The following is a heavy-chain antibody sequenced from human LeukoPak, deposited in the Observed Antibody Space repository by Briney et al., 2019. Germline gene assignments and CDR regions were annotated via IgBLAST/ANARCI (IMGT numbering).Heavy chain of an antibody. CDR2: FDPEDGEK. CDR3: ATGPIDMIVDYLHH. D-gene: IGHD3-16*01. Sequence: ASVKVSCKISGYTLTDLSMHWVRQAPGKGLEWMGRFDPEDGEKIYAQRFQGRVTMTEDTSTDTAYMKLSSLRSEDTAVYYCATGPIDMIVDYLHHWGKGTLVTAAS. V-gene: IGHV1-24*01. J-gene: IGHJ4*02. CDR1: GYTLTDLS.